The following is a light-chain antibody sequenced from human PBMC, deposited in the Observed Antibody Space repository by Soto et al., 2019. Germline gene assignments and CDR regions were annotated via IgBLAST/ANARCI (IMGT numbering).Light chain of an antibody. Sequence: EIVLTQSPGTLSLSPGERATLSCRASQSVSSSYLAWYQQKPGQAPRLLIYGASSRATGIPDRFSGSGSGTDFTLTITRLEPEDFAVHYCQQYGSSPETFGPGTKVDI. J-gene: IGKJ3*01. CDR3: QQYGSSPET. CDR2: GAS. V-gene: IGKV3-20*01. CDR1: QSVSSSY.